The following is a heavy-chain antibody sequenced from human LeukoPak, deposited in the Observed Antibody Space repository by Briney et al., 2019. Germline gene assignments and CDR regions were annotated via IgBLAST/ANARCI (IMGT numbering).Heavy chain of an antibody. Sequence: PGGSLRLSCAVSGFAFGSEAMSWVRQSPARGLEWVASISPGGGTTYYADSVKGRFTISRDNSKNSLYLQMNSLRAEDTAVYYCASAPAPDYWGQGTLVTVSS. V-gene: IGHV3-23*01. CDR3: ASAPAPDY. CDR2: ISPGGGTT. J-gene: IGHJ4*02. CDR1: GFAFGSEA.